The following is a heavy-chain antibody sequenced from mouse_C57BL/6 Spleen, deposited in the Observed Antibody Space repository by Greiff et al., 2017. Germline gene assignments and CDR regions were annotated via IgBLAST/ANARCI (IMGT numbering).Heavy chain of an antibody. CDR2: IDPETGGT. Sequence: QVQLKESGAELVRPGASVTLSCKASGYTFTDYEMHWVKQTPVHGLEWIGAIDPETGGTAYNQKFKGKAILTADKSSSTAYMELRSLTSEDSAVYYCTKIYYGNLYYFDYWGQGTTLTVSS. J-gene: IGHJ2*01. CDR3: TKIYYGNLYYFDY. V-gene: IGHV1-15*01. D-gene: IGHD2-1*01. CDR1: GYTFTDYE.